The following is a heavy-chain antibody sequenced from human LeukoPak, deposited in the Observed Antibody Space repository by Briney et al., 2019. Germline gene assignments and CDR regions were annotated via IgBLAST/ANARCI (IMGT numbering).Heavy chain of an antibody. V-gene: IGHV3-21*01. J-gene: IGHJ4*02. CDR3: ARAQRGYSYGYSPDY. CDR1: GFTFSSYS. Sequence: PGGSLRLSCAASGFTFSSYSMNWVRQAPGKGLEWVSSISSSSSYIYYADSVKGRFTISRDNAKNSLYLQMNSLRAEGTAVYYCARAQRGYSYGYSPDYWGQGTLVTVSS. CDR2: ISSSSSYI. D-gene: IGHD5-18*01.